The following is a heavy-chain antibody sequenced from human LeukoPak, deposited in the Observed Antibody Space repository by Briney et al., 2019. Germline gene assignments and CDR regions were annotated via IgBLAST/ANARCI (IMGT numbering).Heavy chain of an antibody. D-gene: IGHD6-19*01. Sequence: GGSLRLSCAASGFTFSSYSMNWVRQAPGKGLEWVSSISSSSSYIYYADSVKGRFTISRDNAKNSLYLQMNSLRAEDTAVYYCAKDRGQWLVPGYYFDYWGQGTLVTVSS. V-gene: IGHV3-21*04. CDR1: GFTFSSYS. CDR2: ISSSSSYI. CDR3: AKDRGQWLVPGYYFDY. J-gene: IGHJ4*02.